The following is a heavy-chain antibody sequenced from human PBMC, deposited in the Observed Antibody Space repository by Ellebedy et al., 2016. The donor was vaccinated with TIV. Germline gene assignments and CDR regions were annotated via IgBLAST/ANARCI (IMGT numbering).Heavy chain of an antibody. CDR3: TRGPLGVITFGGVIAT. Sequence: GGSLRLSCTASGFTFGDYAMSWFRQAPGKGLEWVGFIRSKAYGGTTEYAASVKGRFTISRDDSKGIAYLQMNSLKTEDTAVYYCTRGPLGVITFGGVIATWGQGTLVTVSS. J-gene: IGHJ5*02. CDR1: GFTFGDYA. CDR2: IRSKAYGGTT. D-gene: IGHD3-16*02. V-gene: IGHV3-49*03.